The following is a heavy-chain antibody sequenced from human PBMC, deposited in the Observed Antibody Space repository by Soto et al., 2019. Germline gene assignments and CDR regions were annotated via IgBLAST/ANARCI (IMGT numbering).Heavy chain of an antibody. CDR2: ISRKGYNT. CDR1: GFSFVDFA. CDR3: AKAGEPPGYFDD. V-gene: IGHV3-43D*04. J-gene: IGHJ4*02. D-gene: IGHD7-27*01. Sequence: GGSLRLSCAASGFSFVDFALHWLSQDPWKGLEWVSMISRKGYNTHYADSVKGRFTISRDNSKNSLYLQMNSLRPEDTAFYYCAKAGEPPGYFDDWGQGALVTVSS.